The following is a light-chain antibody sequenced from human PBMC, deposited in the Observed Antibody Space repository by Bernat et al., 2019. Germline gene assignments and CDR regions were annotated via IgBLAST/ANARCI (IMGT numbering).Light chain of an antibody. J-gene: IGLJ3*02. CDR1: SSNIGSNY. Sequence: QSVLTQPPSASATPGQRVTISCSGGSSNIGSNYVYWYQQLPGTAPKLLIYNNNQRPSGVPDRFSGSKSGTSATLAISGLQTEDEADYYCGAWDSGLSGWVFGGGTKLTVL. CDR2: NNN. CDR3: GAWDSGLSGWV. V-gene: IGLV1-47*01.